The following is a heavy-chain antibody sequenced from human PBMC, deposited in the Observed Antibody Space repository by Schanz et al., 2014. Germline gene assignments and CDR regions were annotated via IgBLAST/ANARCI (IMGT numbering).Heavy chain of an antibody. V-gene: IGHV3-48*01. J-gene: IGHJ6*04. D-gene: IGHD2-2*01. Sequence: EVQLLESGGGLVQPGGSLRLSCAASGFSFSTYGMNWVRQAPEKGLEWVSYISSSSGTIYYADSVKGRFTISRDNAKNLLYLQMNGLRAEDTAVYFCARDLSSLIQGDVWGKGTTVTVSS. CDR2: ISSSSGTI. CDR3: ARDLSSLIQGDV. CDR1: GFSFSTYG.